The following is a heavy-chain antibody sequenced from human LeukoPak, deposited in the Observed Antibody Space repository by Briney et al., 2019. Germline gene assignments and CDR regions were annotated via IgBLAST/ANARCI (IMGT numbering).Heavy chain of an antibody. D-gene: IGHD2-15*01. Sequence: PGGSLRLSCAVSGFTFSSYVMSWVRQAPGKGLEWVSSIGAAGGSKNYADSVKGRFTISRDNSKSTLYLQMSSLSPDDTAVYYCANGGGLSCYDYWGQGTLVTVSS. CDR3: ANGGGLSCYDY. J-gene: IGHJ4*02. CDR1: GFTFSSYV. CDR2: IGAAGGSK. V-gene: IGHV3-23*01.